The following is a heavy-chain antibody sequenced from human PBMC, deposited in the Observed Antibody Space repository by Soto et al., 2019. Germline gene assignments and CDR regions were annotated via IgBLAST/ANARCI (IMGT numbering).Heavy chain of an antibody. CDR2: IYNSGST. V-gene: IGHV4-59*08. D-gene: IGHD3-10*01. CDR3: ASMGYQYGSGSYPLDY. CDR1: GCSISSYY. Sequence: SETLSLTCTFSGCSISSYYWTLIRQPPGKGLEWIGFIYNSGSTHYNPSLKSRVTISVDTSKNQFSLKLRSVTAADTAVYYCASMGYQYGSGSYPLDYWGQGPLVTVSS. J-gene: IGHJ4*02.